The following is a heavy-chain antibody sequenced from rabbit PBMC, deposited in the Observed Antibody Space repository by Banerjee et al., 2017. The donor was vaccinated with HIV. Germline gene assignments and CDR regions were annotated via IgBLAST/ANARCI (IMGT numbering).Heavy chain of an antibody. J-gene: IGHJ4*01. CDR3: ARDPSYDEYGDSLYYFDL. D-gene: IGHD2-1*01. CDR1: GFDFSSNA. V-gene: IGHV1S47*01. Sequence: QQQLEESGGGLVQPEGSLTLTCKASGFDFSSNAMCWVRQAPGKGPEWIACIYIGGVITHYASWVNGRFTISRSTSLNTVTLQMTSLTAADTATYFCARDPSYDEYGDSLYYFDLWGPGTLVTVS. CDR2: IYIGGVIT.